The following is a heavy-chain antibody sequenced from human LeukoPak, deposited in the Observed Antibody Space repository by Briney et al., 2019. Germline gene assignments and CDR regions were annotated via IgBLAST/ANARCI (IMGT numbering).Heavy chain of an antibody. CDR2: IYYSGST. D-gene: IGHD2-2*01. Sequence: PSQTLSLTCTVSGGSISSGGYYWSWIRQHPGKGLEWIGYIYYSGSTYYNPSLKSRVTISVDTSKNQFSLKLSSVTAADTAVYYCARHYCSSTSCYFNWFDPWGQGTLVTVSS. V-gene: IGHV4-31*03. J-gene: IGHJ5*02. CDR3: ARHYCSSTSCYFNWFDP. CDR1: GGSISSGGYY.